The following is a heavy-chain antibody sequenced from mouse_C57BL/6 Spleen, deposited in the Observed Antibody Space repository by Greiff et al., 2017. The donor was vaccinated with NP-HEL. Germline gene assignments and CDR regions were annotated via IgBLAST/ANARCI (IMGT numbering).Heavy chain of an antibody. V-gene: IGHV5-4*01. CDR1: GFTFSSYA. J-gene: IGHJ3*01. CDR2: ISDGGSYT. Sequence: EVKVVESGGGLVKPGGSLKLSCAASGFTFSSYAMSWVRQTPEKRLEWVATISDGGSYTYYPDNVKGRFTISRDNAKNNLYLQMSHLKSEDTAMYYCARDLEGAWFAYWGQGTLVTVSA. CDR3: ARDLEGAWFAY.